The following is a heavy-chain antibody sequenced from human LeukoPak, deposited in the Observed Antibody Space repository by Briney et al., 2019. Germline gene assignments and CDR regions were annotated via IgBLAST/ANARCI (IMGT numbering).Heavy chain of an antibody. CDR1: GFTFSSYS. J-gene: IGHJ4*02. V-gene: IGHV3-21*01. CDR3: ARDGSSMGTNFDY. CDR2: ISPSSSYI. D-gene: IGHD1-7*01. Sequence: GGSLRLSCAASGFTFSSYSMNWVRQAPGKGLEWVSSISPSSSYIYYADSVKGRFTISRDNAKNSLYLQMNSLRAEDTAVYYCARDGSSMGTNFDYWGQGTLVTVSS.